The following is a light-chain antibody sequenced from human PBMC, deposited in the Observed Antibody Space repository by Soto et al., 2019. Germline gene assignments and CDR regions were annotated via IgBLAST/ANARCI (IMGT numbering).Light chain of an antibody. J-gene: IGKJ1*01. CDR3: QQYGGSPGT. Sequence: ENVLTQSPGTLSLSPGERATLSCRASQSVSSSYLAWYQQKPGQAPRLLIYGASSRATGIPDRFSGSGSGTDFTLTISRLEPEDSGVYYCQQYGGSPGTFGQGTKVDIK. CDR2: GAS. V-gene: IGKV3-20*01. CDR1: QSVSSSY.